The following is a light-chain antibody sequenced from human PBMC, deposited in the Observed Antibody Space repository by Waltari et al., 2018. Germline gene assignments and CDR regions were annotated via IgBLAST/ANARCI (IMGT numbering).Light chain of an antibody. J-gene: IGLJ2*01. CDR1: SSDVGSYNL. CDR2: EVS. CDR3: CSYAGSSTLV. V-gene: IGLV2-23*02. Sequence: QSALTQPASVSGSPGQSITISCTGTSSDVGSYNLVSWYQQHPGKAPKLMIFEVSTRPSAVSNRFSGSKSGNTASLTISGLQAEDEADYYCCSYAGSSTLVFGGGTKLTVL.